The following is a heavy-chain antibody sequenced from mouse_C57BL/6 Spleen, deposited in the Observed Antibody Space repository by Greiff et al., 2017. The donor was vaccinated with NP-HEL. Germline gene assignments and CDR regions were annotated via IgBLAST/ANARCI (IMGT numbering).Heavy chain of an antibody. D-gene: IGHD1-1*01. CDR2: IYPRSGNT. J-gene: IGHJ2*01. CDR3: AREITTVVAFDY. Sequence: VQLQQSGAELARPGASVKLSCKASGYTFTSYGISWVKQRTGQGLEWIGEIYPRSGNTYYNEKFKGKAKLTADKSSSTAYMELRSLTSEDSAVYFCAREITTVVAFDYWGQGTTLTVAS. CDR1: GYTFTSYG. V-gene: IGHV1-81*01.